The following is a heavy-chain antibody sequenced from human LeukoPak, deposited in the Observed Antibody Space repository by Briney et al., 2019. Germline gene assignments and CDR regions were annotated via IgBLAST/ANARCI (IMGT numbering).Heavy chain of an antibody. CDR3: ARPNWSDRRGAFDI. CDR2: IFHSGNT. Sequence: PSETLSLTCTVSGGSFSDYYFSGYYWHWIRHTPGKGLEWIGYIFHSGNTDYNPSLKSRATISVDTSKNQFSLNLKSVTAVDTAVYYCARPNWSDRRGAFDIWGQGTMVTVSS. D-gene: IGHD3-3*01. J-gene: IGHJ3*02. CDR1: GGSFSDYYFSGYY. V-gene: IGHV4-61*08.